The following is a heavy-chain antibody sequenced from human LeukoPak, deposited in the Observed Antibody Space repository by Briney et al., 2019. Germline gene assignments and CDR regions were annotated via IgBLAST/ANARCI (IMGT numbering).Heavy chain of an antibody. J-gene: IGHJ3*02. CDR2: IKSKTDGGTT. CDR1: GFTFSNAW. CDR3: AKDPSVSDDILPGGAFDI. Sequence: GGSLRLSCAASGFTFSNAWMSWVRQAPGKGLEWVGRIKSKTDGGTTDYAAPVKGRFTISRDDSKNTLYLQMNSLRAEDTAAYYCAKDPSVSDDILPGGAFDIWGQGTMVTVSS. V-gene: IGHV3-15*01. D-gene: IGHD3-9*01.